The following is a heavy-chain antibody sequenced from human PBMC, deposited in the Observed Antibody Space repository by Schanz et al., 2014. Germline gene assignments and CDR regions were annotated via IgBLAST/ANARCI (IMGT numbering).Heavy chain of an antibody. CDR3: TRGGYSYALSAFDI. CDR2: INPNSGDT. Sequence: QVQLVQSGAEVKKPGSSMKVSCKASGYTTFTDYYIHWVRQAPGQGLEWMGWINPNSGDTNYALKLQGRVTMTTDTSTGTAYMELRSLRSDDTALYYCTRGGYSYALSAFDIWGQGTMVTVSS. CDR1: GYTTFTDYY. V-gene: IGHV1-18*01. D-gene: IGHD5-18*01. J-gene: IGHJ3*02.